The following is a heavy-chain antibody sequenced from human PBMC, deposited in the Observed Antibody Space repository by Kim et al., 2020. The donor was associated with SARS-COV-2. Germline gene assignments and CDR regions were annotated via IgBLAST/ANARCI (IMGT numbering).Heavy chain of an antibody. CDR1: GGSISSGSYY. CDR3: ARGVRSSYYFDY. J-gene: IGHJ4*02. Sequence: SETLSLTCTVSGGSISSGSYYWSWIRQPAGKGLEWIGRIYTSGSTNYNPSLKSRVTISVDTSKNQFSLKLSSVTAADTAVYYCARGVRSSYYFDYWGQGTLVTVSS. CDR2: IYTSGST. V-gene: IGHV4-61*02.